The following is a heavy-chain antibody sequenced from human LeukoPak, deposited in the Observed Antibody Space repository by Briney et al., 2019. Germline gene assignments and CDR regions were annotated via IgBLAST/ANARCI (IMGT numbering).Heavy chain of an antibody. Sequence: PGGSLRLSCAASGFTVSSNYMSWVRQAPGKGLEWVSVIYSGGSTYYADSVKGRFTISRDNSKNTLYLQMNSLRAEDTAVYYCARGGGDEYYYDSSGYPFDHWGQGTLVTVSS. J-gene: IGHJ4*02. D-gene: IGHD3-22*01. CDR1: GFTVSSNY. V-gene: IGHV3-66*02. CDR3: ARGGGDEYYYDSSGYPFDH. CDR2: IYSGGST.